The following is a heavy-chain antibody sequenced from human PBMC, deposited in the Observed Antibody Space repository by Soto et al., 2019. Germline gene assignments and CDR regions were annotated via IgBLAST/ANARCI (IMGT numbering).Heavy chain of an antibody. CDR2: INHSGST. V-gene: IGHV4-34*01. Sequence: SETLSLTCAVYGGSFSGCYWSWIRQSPGKGLEWIGEINHSGSTNYNPSLKSRVTISVDTSKNQFSLKLSSVTAADTAVYYCARTYYYDSSGYPDYWGQGTLVTVS. CDR3: ARTYYYDSSGYPDY. J-gene: IGHJ4*02. D-gene: IGHD3-22*01. CDR1: GGSFSGCY.